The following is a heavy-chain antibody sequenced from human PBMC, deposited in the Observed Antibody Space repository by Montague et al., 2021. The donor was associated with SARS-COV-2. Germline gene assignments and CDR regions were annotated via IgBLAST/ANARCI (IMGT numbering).Heavy chain of an antibody. J-gene: IGHJ4*02. CDR3: VRDTGSAQAGFDA. Sequence: CAISGDSVWSNAAGWNWNRQSPSGDLGWLGGTNYRSKWTSDYATSVKGRISIDPDTSKNQFFLHLRSVTPEDTGVYYCVRDTGSAQAGFDAWGQGTLVTVSS. D-gene: IGHD4-17*01. CDR2: TNYRSKWTS. CDR1: GDSVWSNAAG. V-gene: IGHV6-1*01.